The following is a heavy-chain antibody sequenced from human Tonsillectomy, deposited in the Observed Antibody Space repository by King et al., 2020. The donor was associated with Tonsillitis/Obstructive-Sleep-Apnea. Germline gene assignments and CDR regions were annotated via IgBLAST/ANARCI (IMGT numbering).Heavy chain of an antibody. CDR3: AKDPAPAWDYDSSGYPYYYYYYMDV. V-gene: IGHV3-30*18. CDR2: ISYDGSNK. CDR1: GFTFSSYG. Sequence: QLVQSGGGVVQPGRSLRLSCAASGFTFSSYGMHWVRQAPGKGLEWVAVISYDGSNKYYADSVKGRFIISRDNSKNTLYLQMNSLRAEDTAVYYCAKDPAPAWDYDSSGYPYYYYYYMDVWGKGTTVTVSS. D-gene: IGHD3-22*01. J-gene: IGHJ6*03.